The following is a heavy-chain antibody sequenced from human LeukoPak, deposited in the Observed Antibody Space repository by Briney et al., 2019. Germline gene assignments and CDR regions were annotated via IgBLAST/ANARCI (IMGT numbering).Heavy chain of an antibody. Sequence: SETLSLTCAVYGGSFSGYYWSWIRQPPGKGLEWIREINHSGSTNYNPSLKSRVTISVDTSKNQFSLKLSSVTAADTAVYYCARRHRRMVDAIGQLYWFDPWGQGTLVTVSS. D-gene: IGHD2-8*01. CDR2: INHSGST. CDR3: ARRHRRMVDAIGQLYWFDP. V-gene: IGHV4-34*01. J-gene: IGHJ5*02. CDR1: GGSFSGYY.